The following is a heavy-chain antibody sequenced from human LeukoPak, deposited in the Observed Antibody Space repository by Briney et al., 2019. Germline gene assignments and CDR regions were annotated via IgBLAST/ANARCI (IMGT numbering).Heavy chain of an antibody. Sequence: GASVKVSCKASDYTFTSYGISWVRQAPGQGLEWMGWISAYNGNTNYAQKLQGRVTMTTDTSTSTAYMELRSLRSDDTAVYYCARLSRSSGWYGGPQDYWGQGTLVTVSS. J-gene: IGHJ4*02. V-gene: IGHV1-18*01. CDR1: DYTFTSYG. CDR2: ISAYNGNT. D-gene: IGHD6-19*01. CDR3: ARLSRSSGWYGGPQDY.